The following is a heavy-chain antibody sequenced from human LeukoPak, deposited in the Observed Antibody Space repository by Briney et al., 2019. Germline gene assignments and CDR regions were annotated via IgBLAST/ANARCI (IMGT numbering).Heavy chain of an antibody. Sequence: SETLSLTCTVSGGSISSYYWSWIRQPPGKGLEWIGYIYYSGSTNYNPSLKSRVTISVDTSKNQFSLKLSSVTAADTAVYYCARARKKYSFKGTAAAVDWFDPWGQGTLVTVSS. CDR1: GGSISSYY. CDR3: ARARKKYSFKGTAAAVDWFDP. CDR2: IYYSGST. D-gene: IGHD6-13*01. J-gene: IGHJ5*02. V-gene: IGHV4-59*12.